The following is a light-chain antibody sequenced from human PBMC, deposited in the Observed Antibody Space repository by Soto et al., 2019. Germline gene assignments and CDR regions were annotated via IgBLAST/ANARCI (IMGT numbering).Light chain of an antibody. CDR2: EVS. J-gene: IGLJ1*01. CDR3: QSYDSSLSGHV. CDR1: SSDVGGYKY. Sequence: QSALTQPASVSGSPGQSITISCTGTSSDVGGYKYVSWYQQHPGKAPKLMIYEVSDRPSGVSNRFSGSKSGNTASLTISGLQAEDESDYYCQSYDSSLSGHVFGTGTKLTVL. V-gene: IGLV2-14*01.